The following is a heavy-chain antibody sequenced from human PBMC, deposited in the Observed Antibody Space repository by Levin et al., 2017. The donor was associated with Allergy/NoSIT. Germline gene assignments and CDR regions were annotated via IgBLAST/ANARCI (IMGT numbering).Heavy chain of an antibody. CDR2: INAGNGNT. CDR3: ARDGYYGSGSYYNVAYYMDV. J-gene: IGHJ6*03. V-gene: IGHV1-3*01. D-gene: IGHD3-10*01. CDR1: GYTFTSYA. Sequence: ASVKVSCKASGYTFTSYAMHWVRQAPGQRLEWMGWINAGNGNTKYSQKFQGRVTITRDTSASTAYMELSSLRSEDTAVYYCARDGYYGSGSYYNVAYYMDVWGKGTTVTVSS.